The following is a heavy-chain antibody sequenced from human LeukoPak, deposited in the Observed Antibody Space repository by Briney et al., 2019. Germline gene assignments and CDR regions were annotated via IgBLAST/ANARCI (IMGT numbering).Heavy chain of an antibody. V-gene: IGHV3-23*01. CDR1: GFTFSSYA. D-gene: IGHD3-22*01. Sequence: GGSLRLSCAASGFTFSSYAMSWVRQAPGKGLEWVSAIGGSGGSTYYADSVKGRFTISRDNSKNTLYLQMNSLRAEDTAVYYCAKDLVYYYDSSPDYWGQGTLVTVSS. CDR2: IGGSGGST. CDR3: AKDLVYYYDSSPDY. J-gene: IGHJ4*02.